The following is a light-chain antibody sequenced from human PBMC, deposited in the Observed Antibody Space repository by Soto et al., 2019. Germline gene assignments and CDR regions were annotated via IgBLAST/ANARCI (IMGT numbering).Light chain of an antibody. CDR2: GAS. J-gene: IGKJ5*01. Sequence: EIVMTQSPATLSVSPGERATLSFRASQSVSSNLAWYQQKPGQAPRLLIYGASTRATGIPARFSGSGSGTEFTLTISSLQSEDFAVYYCQHYNNWPPITFGQGTRLEI. CDR3: QHYNNWPPIT. CDR1: QSVSSN. V-gene: IGKV3D-15*01.